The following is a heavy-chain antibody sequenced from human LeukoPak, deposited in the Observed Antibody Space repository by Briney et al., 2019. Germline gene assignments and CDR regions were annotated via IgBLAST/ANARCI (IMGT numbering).Heavy chain of an antibody. Sequence: SQTLSLTCTVSGGAISSGVYYWSRIRQHPGKGLEWIGYIYYSGSTYSNPSLKSRLTMSVDISKNQFSLKLSSVTAADTAVYYCARGVKGLRGAFDIWGQGTMVTVSS. CDR2: IYYSGST. CDR3: ARGVKGLRGAFDI. J-gene: IGHJ3*02. V-gene: IGHV4-31*03. D-gene: IGHD3-10*01. CDR1: GGAISSGVYY.